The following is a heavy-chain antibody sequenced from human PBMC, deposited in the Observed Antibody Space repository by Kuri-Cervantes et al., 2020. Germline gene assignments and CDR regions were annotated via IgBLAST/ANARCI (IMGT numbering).Heavy chain of an antibody. CDR3: ARTGYYYYMDV. D-gene: IGHD1-1*01. J-gene: IGHJ6*03. CDR2: MNPNSGNT. V-gene: IGHV1-8*02. Sequence: ASVKVSCKASGGTFSSYAISWVRQAPGQGLEWLGWMNPNSGNTGYAQKFQGRVTMTRNTSISTAYIELSSLRSEDTAVYYCARTGYYYYMDVWGKGTTVTVSS. CDR1: GGTFSSYA.